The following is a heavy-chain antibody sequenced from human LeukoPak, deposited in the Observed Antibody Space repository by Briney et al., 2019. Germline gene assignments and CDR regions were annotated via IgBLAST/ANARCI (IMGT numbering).Heavy chain of an antibody. J-gene: IGHJ6*03. V-gene: IGHV3-48*03. D-gene: IGHD3-16*01. Sequence: GGSLRLSCAASGFTFSSYEMNWARQAPGEGLEWVSYISSSGSTIYYADSVKGRFTISRDNAKNSLYLQMNSLRAEDTAVYYCARDMGDYYYYYMDVWGKGTTVTVSS. CDR1: GFTFSSYE. CDR3: ARDMGDYYYYYMDV. CDR2: ISSSGSTI.